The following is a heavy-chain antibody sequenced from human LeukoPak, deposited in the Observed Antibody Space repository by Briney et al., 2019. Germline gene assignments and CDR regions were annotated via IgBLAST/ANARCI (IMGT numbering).Heavy chain of an antibody. CDR2: ISSSSSYI. CDR3: ARGIIVGAIGFDY. D-gene: IGHD1-26*01. J-gene: IGHJ4*02. V-gene: IGHV3-21*01. CDR1: GFTFSSYS. Sequence: GGSLRLSCAASGFTFSSYSMNWVRQAPGKGLEWVSSISSSSSYIYYADSVKGRFTISRDNAKNSLYLQMNSLRAEDTAVYYCARGIIVGAIGFDYWGQGTLATVSS.